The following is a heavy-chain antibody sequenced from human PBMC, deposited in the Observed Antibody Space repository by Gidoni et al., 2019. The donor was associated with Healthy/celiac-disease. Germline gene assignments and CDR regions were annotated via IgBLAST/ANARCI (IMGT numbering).Heavy chain of an antibody. CDR3: ARGRWYYDSKWSQSAFDI. V-gene: IGHV4-34*01. Sequence: QVQLQQWGAGLLKPSETLSLTCAVYGGSFSGYYWSWIRQPPGKGLEWIGEINHSGSTNYNPSLKSRVTISVDTSKNQFSLKLSSVTAADTAVYYCARGRWYYDSKWSQSAFDIWGQGTMVTVSS. CDR2: INHSGST. J-gene: IGHJ3*02. CDR1: GGSFSGYY. D-gene: IGHD3-22*01.